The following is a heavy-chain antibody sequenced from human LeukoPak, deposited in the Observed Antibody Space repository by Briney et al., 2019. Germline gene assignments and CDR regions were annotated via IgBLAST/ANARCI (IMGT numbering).Heavy chain of an antibody. V-gene: IGHV4-59*01. Sequence: SETLSLTCTVSGGSISSYYWSWIRQPPGKGLEWIGYIYYSGSTNYNPSLKSRVTISVDTSKNQFSLKLSSVTAADTAVYYCARARNDYGDPGYFDYWGQGTLVTVSS. CDR1: GGSISSYY. CDR3: ARARNDYGDPGYFDY. CDR2: IYYSGST. D-gene: IGHD4-17*01. J-gene: IGHJ4*02.